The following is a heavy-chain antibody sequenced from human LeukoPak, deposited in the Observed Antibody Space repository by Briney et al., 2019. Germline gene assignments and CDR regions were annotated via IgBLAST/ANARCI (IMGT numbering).Heavy chain of an antibody. CDR1: GFTCNTNA. D-gene: IGHD2-21*01. CDR2: IGNTET. Sequence: GGTLRLSCATTGFTCNTNAISWVRQAPGKGLEWVSTIGNTETFYADSVTGRFTISRDNSKNTVYLHMNSLRVEDTAVHYCAKDWIQFNRVFDCFDSWGQGTLVTVSS. V-gene: IGHV3-23*01. CDR3: AKDWIQFNRVFDCFDS. J-gene: IGHJ4*02.